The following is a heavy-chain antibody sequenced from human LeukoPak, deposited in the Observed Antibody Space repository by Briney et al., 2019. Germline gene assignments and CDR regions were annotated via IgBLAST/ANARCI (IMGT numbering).Heavy chain of an antibody. CDR1: GFTVSSNY. CDR2: IYSGGST. Sequence: GGSLRLSCAASGFTVSSNYMSWVRQAPGKGLEWVSVIYSGGSTYYADSVKGRFTISRDNSKNTLYLQMNSLRAEDTAVYYCATDYGSGSYFSWDAFDIWGQGTMVTVSS. V-gene: IGHV3-66*01. CDR3: ATDYGSGSYFSWDAFDI. D-gene: IGHD3-10*01. J-gene: IGHJ3*02.